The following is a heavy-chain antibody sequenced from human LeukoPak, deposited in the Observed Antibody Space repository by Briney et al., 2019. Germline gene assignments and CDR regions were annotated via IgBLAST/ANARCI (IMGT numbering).Heavy chain of an antibody. CDR2: ISGSGGST. V-gene: IGHV3-23*01. Sequence: GGSLRLSCAASGFTFSSSAMNWVRQAPGKGLEWVSAISGSGGSTYYADSVKGRFTISRVNSRNTLYLQMNSLRAEDTAVYYCAKDDAWLQYGNWGRGTLVTVSS. CDR1: GFTFSSSA. J-gene: IGHJ4*02. CDR3: AKDDAWLQYGN. D-gene: IGHD5-24*01.